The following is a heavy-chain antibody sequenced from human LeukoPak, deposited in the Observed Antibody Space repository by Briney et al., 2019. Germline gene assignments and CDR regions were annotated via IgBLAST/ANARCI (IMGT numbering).Heavy chain of an antibody. J-gene: IGHJ4*02. D-gene: IGHD3-10*01. V-gene: IGHV4-4*07. CDR2: IHGSGTT. CDR1: GGSISSDC. Sequence: SETLSLTCNVSGGSISSDCWTWIRQPAGKGLEWIGRIHGSGTTNYNSSLKSRVSRSVDTSKNQFSLKLTSVTAADTAVYFCARDGADVYGRAFDYWGQGTLVSVSS. CDR3: ARDGADVYGRAFDY.